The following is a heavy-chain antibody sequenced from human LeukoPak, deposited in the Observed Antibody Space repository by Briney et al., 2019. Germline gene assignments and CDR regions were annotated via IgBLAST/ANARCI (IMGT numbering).Heavy chain of an antibody. Sequence: SGGSLRLSCAASGFTFSSYSMNWVRQAPGKGLEWVSYISSSSSTIYYADSVKGRFTISRDNAKNSLYLQMNSLRAEDTAVYYCARDWKTGTTWYDAFDIWGQGTMVTVSS. D-gene: IGHD1-1*01. CDR2: ISSSSSTI. CDR1: GFTFSSYS. CDR3: ARDWKTGTTWYDAFDI. V-gene: IGHV3-48*04. J-gene: IGHJ3*02.